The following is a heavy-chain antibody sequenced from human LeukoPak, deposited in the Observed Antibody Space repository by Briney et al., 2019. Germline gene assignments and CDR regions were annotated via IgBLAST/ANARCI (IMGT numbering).Heavy chain of an antibody. CDR1: GYTFTSYG. Sequence: ASVKVSCKASGYTFTSYGISWVRQAPGQGLEWMGWISAYNGNTNYAQKLQGRVTMTTDTSTSTAYMELRSLRSDDTAVYYCARGDVRFGESPQFDPWGQGTLVTVSS. D-gene: IGHD3-10*01. CDR2: ISAYNGNT. J-gene: IGHJ5*02. CDR3: ARGDVRFGESPQFDP. V-gene: IGHV1-18*01.